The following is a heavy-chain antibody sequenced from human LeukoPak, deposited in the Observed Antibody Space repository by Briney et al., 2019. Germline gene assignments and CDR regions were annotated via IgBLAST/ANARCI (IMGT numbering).Heavy chain of an antibody. CDR1: GGTFSNYA. CDR3: ARDLPIYCSGGSCYPRGEKYFQH. Sequence: GASVKVSCKASGGTFSNYAISWVRQAPGQGLEWMGRIIPMLGIANYAQKLQGRVTMTTDTSTSTAYMELRSLRSDDTAVYYCARDLPIYCSGGSCYPRGEKYFQHWGQGTLVTVSS. J-gene: IGHJ1*01. D-gene: IGHD2-15*01. V-gene: IGHV1-69*04. CDR2: IIPMLGIA.